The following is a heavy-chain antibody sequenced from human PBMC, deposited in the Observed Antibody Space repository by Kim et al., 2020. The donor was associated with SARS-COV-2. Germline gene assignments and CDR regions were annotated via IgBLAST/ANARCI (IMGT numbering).Heavy chain of an antibody. CDR3: ARDLFQDDAFDI. V-gene: IGHV3-11*01. Sequence: YADSVKGRFTISRDNAKNSLYLQMNSLRAEDTAVYYCARDLFQDDAFDIWGQGTMVTVSS. J-gene: IGHJ3*02. D-gene: IGHD3-3*01.